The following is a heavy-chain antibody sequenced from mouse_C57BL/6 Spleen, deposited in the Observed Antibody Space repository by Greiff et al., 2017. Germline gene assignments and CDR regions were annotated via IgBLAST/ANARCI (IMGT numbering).Heavy chain of an antibody. V-gene: IGHV1-54*01. CDR1: GYAFTNYL. J-gene: IGHJ4*01. Sequence: VKLQQSGVELVRPGTSVKVSCKASGYAFTNYLIEWVKQRPGQGLEWIGVINPGSGGTNYNEKFKGKATLTADKSSSTAYMQLSSLTSEDSAVYFCARGGNYYAMDYWGQGTSVTVSS. D-gene: IGHD2-1*01. CDR2: INPGSGGT. CDR3: ARGGNYYAMDY.